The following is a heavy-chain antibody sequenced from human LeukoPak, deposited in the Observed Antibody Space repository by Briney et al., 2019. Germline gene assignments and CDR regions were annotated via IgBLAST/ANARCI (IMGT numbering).Heavy chain of an antibody. CDR1: GFTFSSYA. V-gene: IGHV3-23*01. CDR2: ITGSGDST. Sequence: GGSLRLSCAASGFTFSSYAMSWVRQAPGKGLEWVSGITGSGDSTHYADSVKGRFSISRDKSNNMLYLQMDNLSAEDTAIYYCVKGGRICSSSTCRVDYWGQGTLVTVSS. D-gene: IGHD2-2*01. CDR3: VKGGRICSSSTCRVDY. J-gene: IGHJ4*02.